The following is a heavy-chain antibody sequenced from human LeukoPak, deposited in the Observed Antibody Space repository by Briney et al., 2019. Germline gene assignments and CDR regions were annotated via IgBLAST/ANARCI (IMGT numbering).Heavy chain of an antibody. CDR3: ARQPPQSSIYGSGSYYITAPPGHFDY. J-gene: IGHJ4*02. D-gene: IGHD3-10*01. V-gene: IGHV4-59*08. Sequence: SETLSLPCTVSGGSISSYYWSWIRQLPGKGLAWIGYIYYSGSTNYNPSLKSRVTISVDTSKNQFSLKLSSVTAADTAVYYCARQPPQSSIYGSGSYYITAPPGHFDYWGQGTLVTVSS. CDR2: IYYSGST. CDR1: GGSISSYY.